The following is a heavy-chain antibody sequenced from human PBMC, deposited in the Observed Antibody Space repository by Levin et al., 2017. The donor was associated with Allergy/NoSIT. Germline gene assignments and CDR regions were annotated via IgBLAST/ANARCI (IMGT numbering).Heavy chain of an antibody. CDR2: ISNNGYT. CDR1: GGSISSYY. V-gene: IGHV4-59*01. CDR3: ARVPGN. J-gene: IGHJ4*02. D-gene: IGHD3-10*01. Sequence: PSETLSLTCTVSGGSISSYYWSWIRQPPGKGLEWIGYISNNGYTNYNPSLKSRVTISVDTSKSQFSLRLRSVTAADTAVYYCARVPGNWGQGTLVTVSS.